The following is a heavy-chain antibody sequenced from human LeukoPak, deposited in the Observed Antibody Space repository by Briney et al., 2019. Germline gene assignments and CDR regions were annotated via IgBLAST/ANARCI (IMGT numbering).Heavy chain of an antibody. CDR1: GGSISSGCYY. D-gene: IGHD1-26*01. CDR2: IYTSGST. CDR3: AREEPHDAFDI. J-gene: IGHJ3*02. Sequence: SQTLSLTCTVSGGSISSGCYYWSWIRQPAGKGLEWIGRIYTSGSTNYNPSLKSRVTISVDTSKNQFSLKLSSVTAADTAVYYCAREEPHDAFDIWGQGTMVTVSS. V-gene: IGHV4-61*02.